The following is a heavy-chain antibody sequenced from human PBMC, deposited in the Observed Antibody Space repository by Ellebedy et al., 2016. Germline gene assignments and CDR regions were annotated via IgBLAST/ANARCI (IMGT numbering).Heavy chain of an antibody. CDR3: ATAGSYRFDY. CDR1: GLTFSSYS. CDR2: ISASGGNT. Sequence: GGSLRLXCAASGLTFSSYSMTWVRQAPGKGLEWVSSISASGGNTYYPDSVKGRFIISRDNAKNTLYLQMNILRAEDTAVYYCATAGSYRFDYWGLGTLVTVS. D-gene: IGHD2-2*02. V-gene: IGHV3-23*01. J-gene: IGHJ4*02.